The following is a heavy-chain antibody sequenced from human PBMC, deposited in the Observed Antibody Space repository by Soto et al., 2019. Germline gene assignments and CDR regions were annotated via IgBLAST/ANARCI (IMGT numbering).Heavy chain of an antibody. Sequence: PSETLSLTCTVSGGSINSGAYYWSWVRQHPGKGLEWIGAISYRGTTYYNPSLQSRITMSVDTSKTQLSLKLSSVTAADTAVYYCARMSATGTRWFDPWGPGTLVTVSS. CDR2: ISYRGTT. CDR1: GGSINSGAYY. D-gene: IGHD1-1*01. CDR3: ARMSATGTRWFDP. J-gene: IGHJ5*02. V-gene: IGHV4-31*03.